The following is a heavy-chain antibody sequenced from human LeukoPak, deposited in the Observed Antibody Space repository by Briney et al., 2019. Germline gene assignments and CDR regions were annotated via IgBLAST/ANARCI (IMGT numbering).Heavy chain of an antibody. J-gene: IGHJ5*02. V-gene: IGHV4-4*07. CDR2: IYTSGST. Sequence: GSLRLSCAAPGFTFSSYRMNWIRQPAGKGLEWIGRIYTSGSTNYNPSLKSRVTMSVDTSKNQFSLKLSSVTAADTAVYYCARTMVRGVIWLFDPWGQGTLVTVSS. CDR3: ARTMVRGVIWLFDP. CDR1: GFTFSSYR. D-gene: IGHD3-10*01.